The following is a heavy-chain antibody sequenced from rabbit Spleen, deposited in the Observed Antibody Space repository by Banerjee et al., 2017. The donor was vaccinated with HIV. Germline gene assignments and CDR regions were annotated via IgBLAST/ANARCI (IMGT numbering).Heavy chain of an antibody. V-gene: IGHV1S40*01. J-gene: IGHJ6*01. CDR1: GFSFNSGDD. D-gene: IGHD1-1*01. CDR3: ARDLAAVIGWNLYL. CDR2: MNTATGKP. Sequence: QSLEESGGGLVKPGASLTLTCKASGFSFNSGDDMCWVRQAPGKGLEWIACMNTATGKPVYANWAKGRFAISKPSSTTVTLQMTSLTAADTATYFCARDLAAVIGWNLYLWGQGTLVTVS.